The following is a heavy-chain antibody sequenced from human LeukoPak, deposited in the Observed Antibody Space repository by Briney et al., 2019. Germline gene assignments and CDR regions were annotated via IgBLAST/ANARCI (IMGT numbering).Heavy chain of an antibody. Sequence: GASVKVSCKASGYTFTGYYMHWVRQAPGQGLERMGRINPNSGGTNYAQKFQGRVTMTRDTSISTAYMELSRLRSDDTAVYYCARAPLYYYDSTGGDYWGQGTLVTVSS. J-gene: IGHJ4*02. CDR3: ARAPLYYYDSTGGDY. CDR2: INPNSGGT. D-gene: IGHD3-22*01. CDR1: GYTFTGYY. V-gene: IGHV1-2*06.